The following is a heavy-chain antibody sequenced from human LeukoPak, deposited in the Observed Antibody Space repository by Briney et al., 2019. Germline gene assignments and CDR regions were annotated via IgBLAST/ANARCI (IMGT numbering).Heavy chain of an antibody. Sequence: ASLKVSRKASGYPFSNYDIKWVSQAPGQGRERVGRMNPKSGNTGYGQKCQGRVTITTVTSITTAYMELRSLRSDDTAVYYCTKASLAFGTKYFDPWGQGTLVTVSS. D-gene: IGHD3-10*01. J-gene: IGHJ5*02. CDR3: TKASLAFGTKYFDP. CDR2: MNPKSGNT. CDR1: GYPFSNYD. V-gene: IGHV1-8*01.